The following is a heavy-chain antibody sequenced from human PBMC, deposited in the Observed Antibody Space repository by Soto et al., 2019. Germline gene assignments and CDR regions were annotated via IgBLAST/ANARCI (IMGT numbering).Heavy chain of an antibody. D-gene: IGHD3-22*01. CDR3: AARPLLPGAP. J-gene: IGHJ3*01. V-gene: IGHV3-53*01. CDR2: LYSSGST. Sequence: EVQLVESGGGLIQHGGSLRLSGAASGFTFTGNDMNWVRQAPGKGLEWVSLLYSSGSTYYADSVKGRFTISRDNSNNTLYLQMSSLRAEDTAVYYSAARPLLPGAPWCQGTMVTVSS. CDR1: GFTFTGND.